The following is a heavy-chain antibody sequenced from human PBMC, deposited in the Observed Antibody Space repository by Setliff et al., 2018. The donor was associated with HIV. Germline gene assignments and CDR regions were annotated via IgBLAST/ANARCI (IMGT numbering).Heavy chain of an antibody. J-gene: IGHJ4*02. CDR1: GASFIRSRYY. CDR2: VYTTGSA. Sequence: LSETLSLTCTVSGASFIRSRYYWSWIRQPAGKGLEWIGHVYTTGSASYNPSLESRVTILEALSKNQFSLNLDSVTAADTAVYFCVRALAGGSGWNYFDLWGPGTLVTVSS. V-gene: IGHV4-61*09. D-gene: IGHD6-19*01. CDR3: VRALAGGSGWNYFDL.